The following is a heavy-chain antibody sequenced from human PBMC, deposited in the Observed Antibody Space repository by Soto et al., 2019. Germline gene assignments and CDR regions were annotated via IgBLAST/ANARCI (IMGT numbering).Heavy chain of an antibody. CDR1: GDSINSSHC. J-gene: IGHJ4*02. CDR3: AKGTHLDKNYYDSSYYFDY. D-gene: IGHD3-22*01. Sequence: PSETLSLTCAVSGDSINSSHCWNFVRQPPGKGLEWIGQISHSGSTNYNPSLTSRVTISVDKSKNHFSLKLTSVTAADTAVYYCAKGTHLDKNYYDSSYYFDYWGQGTLVTVSS. V-gene: IGHV4-4*02. CDR2: ISHSGST.